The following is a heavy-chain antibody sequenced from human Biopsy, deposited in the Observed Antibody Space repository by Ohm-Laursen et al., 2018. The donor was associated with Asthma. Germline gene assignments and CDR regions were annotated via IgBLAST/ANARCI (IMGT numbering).Heavy chain of an antibody. CDR3: ARTFHFWSPYHAEHYQL. Sequence: GSLRLSCAASGFTFSDYYMSWIRQAPGEGLEWVSYISSSGSTIYYADSVKGRFTISRDNAKNSLYLQMNSLRAEDTAVYYCARTFHFWSPYHAEHYQLWGQGTLVTVSS. J-gene: IGHJ1*01. CDR1: GFTFSDYY. CDR2: ISSSGSTI. V-gene: IGHV3-11*04. D-gene: IGHD3-3*02.